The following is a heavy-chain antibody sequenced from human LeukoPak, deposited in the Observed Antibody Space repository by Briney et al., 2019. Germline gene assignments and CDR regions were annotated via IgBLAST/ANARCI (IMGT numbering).Heavy chain of an antibody. Sequence: GGSLRLSCAASGFTFSSYSMNWVRQAPGKGLEWVSYISSSSSTIYYADSVKGRFTISRDNAKNLLYLQMNSLRAEDTAVYYCARDRGYDSSGYFWFDPWGQGTLVTVSS. V-gene: IGHV3-48*04. CDR3: ARDRGYDSSGYFWFDP. CDR2: ISSSSSTI. D-gene: IGHD3-22*01. CDR1: GFTFSSYS. J-gene: IGHJ5*02.